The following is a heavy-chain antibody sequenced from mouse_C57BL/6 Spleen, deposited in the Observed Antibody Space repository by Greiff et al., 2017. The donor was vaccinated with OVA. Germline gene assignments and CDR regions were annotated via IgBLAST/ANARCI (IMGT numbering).Heavy chain of an antibody. V-gene: IGHV1-64*01. CDR3: AISYYYGSSYFFDY. CDR1: GYTFTSYW. D-gene: IGHD1-1*01. CDR2: IHPNSGST. Sequence: QVQLQQPGAELVKPGASVKLSCKASGYTFTSYWMHWVKQRPGQGLEWIGMIHPNSGSTNYNEKFKSKATLTVDKSSSTAYMQLSSLTSEDSAVYYCAISYYYGSSYFFDYWGQGTTLTVSS. J-gene: IGHJ2*01.